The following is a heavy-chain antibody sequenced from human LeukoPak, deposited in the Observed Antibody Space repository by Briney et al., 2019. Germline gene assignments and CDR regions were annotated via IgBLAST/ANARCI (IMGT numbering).Heavy chain of an antibody. CDR3: ARGLSAIVY. Sequence: SETLSLTCAVYGGSFSGYYWSWIRQPPGKGLEWIGEINHSGSTNYNPSLKGRVTISVDTSKNQFSLKLSSVTAADTAVYYCARGLSAIVYWGQGTLVTVSS. CDR2: INHSGST. CDR1: GGSFSGYY. D-gene: IGHD2-15*01. V-gene: IGHV4-34*01. J-gene: IGHJ4*02.